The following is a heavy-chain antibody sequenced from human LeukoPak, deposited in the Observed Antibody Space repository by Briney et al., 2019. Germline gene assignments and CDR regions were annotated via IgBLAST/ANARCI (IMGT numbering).Heavy chain of an antibody. CDR1: GGSISSSSYY. D-gene: IGHD6-19*01. CDR2: IYYSGST. Sequence: PSETLSLTCTVSGGSISSSSYYWGWIRQPPGKGLEWIGSIYYSGSTYYNPSLKSRVTISVDTSKNQFSLKLSSVTAADTAVYYCARPIAVAGTVWFDPWGQGTLVTVSS. CDR3: ARPIAVAGTVWFDP. J-gene: IGHJ5*02. V-gene: IGHV4-39*01.